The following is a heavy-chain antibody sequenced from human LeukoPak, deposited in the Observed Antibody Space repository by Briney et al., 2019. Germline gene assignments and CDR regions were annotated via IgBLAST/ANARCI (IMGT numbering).Heavy chain of an antibody. CDR2: IIPIFGTA. CDR3: ARDPLYGSGSYEAPGNHSNDY. D-gene: IGHD3-10*01. V-gene: IGHV1-69*13. J-gene: IGHJ4*02. CDR1: GGTFSSYA. Sequence: SVKVSCKASGGTFSSYAISWVRQAPGQGLEWMGGIIPIFGTANYAQKFQGRVTITADESTSTAYMELSSLRSEDTAVYYCARDPLYGSGSYEAPGNHSNDYWGQGTLVTVSS.